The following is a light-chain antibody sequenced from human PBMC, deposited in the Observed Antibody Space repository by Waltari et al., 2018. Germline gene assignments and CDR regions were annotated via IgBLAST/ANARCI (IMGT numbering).Light chain of an antibody. CDR1: QSVSRA. CDR2: AAS. CDR3: QHYVRLPAT. J-gene: IGKJ1*01. V-gene: IGKV3-20*01. Sequence: EIVLTQSPGTLSLSPGQRVTLSCRASQSVSRALAWYQQKAGQAPRFLIYAASTRAPGIPDRFSGSGSGTDFSLTISSLEPEDFAVYYCQHYVRLPATFGQGTKVEIK.